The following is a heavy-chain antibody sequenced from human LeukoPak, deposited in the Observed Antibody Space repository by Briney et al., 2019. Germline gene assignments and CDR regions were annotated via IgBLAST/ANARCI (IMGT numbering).Heavy chain of an antibody. CDR3: AGVCIAVAGILGMDV. J-gene: IGHJ6*02. V-gene: IGHV1-18*04. Sequence: ASVTVTCKAYGYTFTSYISNWVRQPPGQGLEWMGWISAYNGNTNNAQELQGRVTMTTDTSTSTAYMLLRSLRSDGAAVYYCAGVCIAVAGILGMDVWVQGSTVTVSS. D-gene: IGHD6-19*01. CDR1: GYTFTSYI. CDR2: ISAYNGNT.